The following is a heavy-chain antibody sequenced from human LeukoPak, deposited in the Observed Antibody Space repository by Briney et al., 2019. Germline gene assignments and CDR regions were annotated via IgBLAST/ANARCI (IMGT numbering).Heavy chain of an antibody. Sequence: PSETLSLTCTVSGGSISSSSYYWGWIRQPPGKGLEWIGSIYYSGSTYYNPSLKSRVTISVDTSKNQFSLKLSSVTAADTAVYYCARMQGHYVPIDYWGQGTLVTVSS. CDR3: ARMQGHYVPIDY. J-gene: IGHJ4*02. V-gene: IGHV4-39*01. CDR2: IYYSGST. D-gene: IGHD4-17*01. CDR1: GGSISSSSYY.